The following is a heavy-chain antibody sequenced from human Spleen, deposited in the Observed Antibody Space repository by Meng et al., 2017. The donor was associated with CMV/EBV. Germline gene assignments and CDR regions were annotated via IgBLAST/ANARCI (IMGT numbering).Heavy chain of an antibody. CDR3: ARALYCSTTSCYRGSYYDLLTSRSLYNFYGMDV. D-gene: IGHD2-2*01. V-gene: IGHV4-34*01. CDR2: INHSGST. J-gene: IGHJ6*02. CDR1: GGSLSDYY. Sequence: SETLSLTCAVYGGSLSDYYWSWIRQPPGKGLEWIGEINHSGSTNYNPSLKGRVTISIDTSKNQFSLKLSSVTAADTALYYCARALYCSTTSCYRGSYYDLLTSRSLYNFYGMDVWGQGATVTVSS.